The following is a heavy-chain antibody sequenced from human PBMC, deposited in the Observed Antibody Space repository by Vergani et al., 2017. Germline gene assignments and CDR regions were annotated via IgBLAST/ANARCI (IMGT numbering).Heavy chain of an antibody. CDR2: TWYDGNNK. J-gene: IGHJ5*02. D-gene: IGHD3-16*01. V-gene: IGHV3-33*01. Sequence: QVQLVESGGGVVQPGRSLRLSCAASGFTFNQYGMHWVRQAPGKGLEWVAVTWYDGNNKQYADSVKGRFTISRDNSKSTMYLRMNSLRDEDTWVYYCACGLGVLYNRVGPWGQGTLGTVSS. CDR1: GFTFNQYG. CDR3: ACGLGVLYNRVGP.